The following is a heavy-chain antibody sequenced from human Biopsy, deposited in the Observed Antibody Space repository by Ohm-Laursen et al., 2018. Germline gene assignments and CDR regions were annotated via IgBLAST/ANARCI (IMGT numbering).Heavy chain of an antibody. CDR1: GDSISSYY. CDR3: ARARAYSDFWGGPKDY. CDR2: VYHTGST. D-gene: IGHD3-3*01. V-gene: IGHV4-59*12. Sequence: GTLSLTCTVSGDSISSYYWSWIRQPPGKGLEWIGYVYHTGSTKYNPSLMSRVTISIDTSNSQFSLKLTSVTAADTAVYFCARARAYSDFWGGPKDYWGQGILVTVSS. J-gene: IGHJ4*02.